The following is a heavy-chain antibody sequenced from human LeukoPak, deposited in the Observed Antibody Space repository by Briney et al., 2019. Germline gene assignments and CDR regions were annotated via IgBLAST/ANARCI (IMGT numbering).Heavy chain of an antibody. CDR3: AKDSYGDYAFDY. Sequence: GGSLRLSCAASGFTFSSYAMSWVRQAPGKGLEWVSAISGSGGSTYYADSVNGRFTISRDNSKNTLYLQMNSLRAEDTAVYYCAKDSYGDYAFDYWGQGTLVTVSS. J-gene: IGHJ4*02. CDR2: ISGSGGST. CDR1: GFTFSSYA. V-gene: IGHV3-23*01. D-gene: IGHD4-17*01.